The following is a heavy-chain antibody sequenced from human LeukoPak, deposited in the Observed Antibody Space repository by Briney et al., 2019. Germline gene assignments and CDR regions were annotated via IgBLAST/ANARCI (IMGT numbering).Heavy chain of an antibody. D-gene: IGHD2-2*01. V-gene: IGHV1-2*04. CDR2: INPNSGGT. J-gene: IGHJ5*02. CDR3: AREGDVVVPATNWFDP. Sequence: ASVKVSFKASGYTFTGYYMHWVRQAPGQGLEWMGWINPNSGGTNYAQKFQGWVTMTRDTSISTAYMELSRLRSDDTAVYYCAREGDVVVPATNWFDPWGQGTLVTVSS. CDR1: GYTFTGYY.